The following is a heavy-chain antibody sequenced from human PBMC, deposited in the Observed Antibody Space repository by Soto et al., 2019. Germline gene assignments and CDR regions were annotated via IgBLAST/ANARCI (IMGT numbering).Heavy chain of an antibody. J-gene: IGHJ4*02. D-gene: IGHD3-22*01. CDR1: GFSFSNYN. V-gene: IGHV3-48*02. Sequence: EVQLVESGGGLVQPGGSLRLTCAASGFSFSNYNMNWVRQAPGKGLEWVSYISKSSDTIYYADSVRGRFSISRDNGKNSPYLQMDSLRDEDTAVYYCARDAFDYDTTGYHCDYWGQGTLVTVSS. CDR2: ISKSSDTI. CDR3: ARDAFDYDTTGYHCDY.